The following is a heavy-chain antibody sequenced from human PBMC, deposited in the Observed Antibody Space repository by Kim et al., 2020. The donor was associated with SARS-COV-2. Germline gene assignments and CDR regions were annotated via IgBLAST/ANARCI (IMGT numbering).Heavy chain of an antibody. J-gene: IGHJ4*02. CDR2: INPSGCST. Sequence: ASVKVSCKASGYTFTSYYMHWVRQAPGQGLERMGIINPSGCSTSYAQKFQGRVTMTRDTSTSTVDMELSSLRSEDTAVYYCARADVIVGATPHFDYWGQGTLVTVSS. CDR1: GYTFTSYY. D-gene: IGHD1-26*01. CDR3: ARADVIVGATPHFDY. V-gene: IGHV1-46*01.